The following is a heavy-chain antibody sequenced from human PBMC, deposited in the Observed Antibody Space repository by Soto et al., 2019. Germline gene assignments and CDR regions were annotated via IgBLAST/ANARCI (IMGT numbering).Heavy chain of an antibody. Sequence: QVQLVQSGAEVKSPGSSVKVSCKASGGTLRTHAFSWVRQAPGQGLEWMGGIIPMYGTSNYAPKFQGRVTITADNSTSTAHMELSSLRSEDTAVYYCARGHGGISDRWKYHYYAMDVWGQGTTVTVSS. CDR3: ARGHGGISDRWKYHYYAMDV. J-gene: IGHJ6*02. CDR1: GGTLRTHA. V-gene: IGHV1-69*06. CDR2: IIPMYGTS. D-gene: IGHD1-1*01.